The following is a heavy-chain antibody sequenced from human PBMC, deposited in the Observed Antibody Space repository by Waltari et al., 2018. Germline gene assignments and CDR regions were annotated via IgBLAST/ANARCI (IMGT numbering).Heavy chain of an antibody. Sequence: QVQLHQWGAGLLKPSETLSLTCAVSGGPFTDYSWTWIRQPPGKGLEWIGEISHSGVTHYNPSLRSRLTMSGATIKKQCSLKLTAGTAADTAVYFCARTWGYSPPLGWFDPWGQGTRVTVSS. J-gene: IGHJ5*02. V-gene: IGHV4-34*01. CDR1: GGPFTDYS. D-gene: IGHD2-2*02. CDR3: ARTWGYSPPLGWFDP. CDR2: ISHSGVT.